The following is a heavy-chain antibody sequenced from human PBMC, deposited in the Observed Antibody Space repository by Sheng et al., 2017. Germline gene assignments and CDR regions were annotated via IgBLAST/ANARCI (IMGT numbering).Heavy chain of an antibody. D-gene: IGHD3-10*01. CDR2: IYYSGST. CDR3: ARGTRVLLWFGELLPDY. CDR1: GGSISSSSYY. V-gene: IGHV4-39*07. Sequence: QLQLQESGPGLVKPSETLSLTCTVSGGSISSSSYYWGWIRQPPGKGLEWIGSIYYSGSTYYNPSLKSRVTISVDTSKNQFSLKLSSVTAADTAVYYCARGTRVLLWFGELLPDYWGRERWSPSPQ. J-gene: IGHJ4*02.